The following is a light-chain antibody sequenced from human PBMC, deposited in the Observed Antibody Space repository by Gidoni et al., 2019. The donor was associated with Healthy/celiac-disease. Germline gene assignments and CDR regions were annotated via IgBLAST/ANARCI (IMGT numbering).Light chain of an antibody. CDR2: DAA. CDR3: QQRSNWPAVT. Sequence: IVLTQSPATLSLSPGESATLSCWASKSVSSYLAGYQQKPGQAPRLLIYDAANRATGIPAWFSGSGAWTDFSPTISSREPEDFAVYYCQQRSNWPAVTFGPGTKVDIK. J-gene: IGKJ3*01. CDR1: KSVSSY. V-gene: IGKV3-11*01.